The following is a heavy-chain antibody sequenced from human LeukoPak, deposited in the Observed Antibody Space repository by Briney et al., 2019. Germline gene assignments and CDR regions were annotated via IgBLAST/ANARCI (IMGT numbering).Heavy chain of an antibody. CDR1: GFTFSSYT. Sequence: GGSLRLSCAVSGFTFSSYTLNWVRQAPGKGLEWVSSISSGSSYIYYADSVKGRFTISRDNAKNSLFLQLNSLRAEDTAVYYCASGSSYYLFDFWGQGALVTVSS. CDR2: ISSGSSYI. D-gene: IGHD1-26*01. J-gene: IGHJ4*02. CDR3: ASGSSYYLFDF. V-gene: IGHV3-21*01.